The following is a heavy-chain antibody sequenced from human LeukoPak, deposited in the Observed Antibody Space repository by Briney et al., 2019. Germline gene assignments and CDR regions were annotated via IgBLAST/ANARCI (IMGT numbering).Heavy chain of an antibody. CDR2: VRYGGNIK. D-gene: IGHD3-9*01. V-gene: IGHV3-30*02. CDR1: GFTFSSYA. J-gene: IGHJ4*02. CDR3: TKDLGTEYNIFGY. Sequence: GGSLRLSCAASGFTFSSYAMSWVRQAPGRGLEWVAFVRYGGNIKYYADSVKGRFTISRDNSKNTLYLQMNSLRPEDTAVYYCTKDLGTEYNIFGYWGQGTLVTVSS.